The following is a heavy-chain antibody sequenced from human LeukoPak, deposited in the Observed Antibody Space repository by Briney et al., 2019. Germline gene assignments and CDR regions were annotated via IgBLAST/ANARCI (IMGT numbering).Heavy chain of an antibody. V-gene: IGHV3-23*01. CDR3: TKDRRGPAAGTWYFDS. Sequence: GGSLRLSCAASGFTFSSTTMGWVRQAPGRGLEWVSSITAIDGRTYYADSVRGRFTISRDNSKNTVRAGDTAIYYCTKDRRGPAAGTWYFDSWGQGTLVTVSS. J-gene: IGHJ4*02. CDR1: GFTFSSTT. D-gene: IGHD6-13*01. CDR2: ITAIDGRT.